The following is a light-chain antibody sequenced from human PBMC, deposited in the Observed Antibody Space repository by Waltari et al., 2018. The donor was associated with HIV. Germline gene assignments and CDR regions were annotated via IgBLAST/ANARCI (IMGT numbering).Light chain of an antibody. Sequence: QSALTQPASVSGSPGQSITISCNGSSSDIGSSNYVSWYQHHPGKAPRLLIGELISRPSGVSSRYSASKSGNTASLTISGLLSEDEAIYYCSSYTAATTVVFGGGTRVTVL. CDR3: SSYTAATTVV. V-gene: IGLV2-14*01. CDR1: SSDIGSSNY. J-gene: IGLJ2*01. CDR2: ELI.